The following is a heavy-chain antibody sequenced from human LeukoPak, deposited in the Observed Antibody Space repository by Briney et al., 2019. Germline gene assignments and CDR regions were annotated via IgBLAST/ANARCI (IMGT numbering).Heavy chain of an antibody. V-gene: IGHV3-74*01. Sequence: AGGSLRLSCAASGLTFSSSWMYWVRQAPGKGLGWVSDINSDGSNTRYADSVRGRFTISRDNGKEMVHLQMNSLRAEDTAVYYCARAVSGWQAIDYWGQGTLVTASS. D-gene: IGHD6-19*01. CDR3: ARAVSGWQAIDY. CDR1: GLTFSSSW. J-gene: IGHJ4*02. CDR2: INSDGSNT.